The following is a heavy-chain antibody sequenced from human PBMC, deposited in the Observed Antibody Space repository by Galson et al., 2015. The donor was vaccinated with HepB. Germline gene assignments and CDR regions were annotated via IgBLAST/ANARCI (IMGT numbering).Heavy chain of an antibody. D-gene: IGHD6-19*01. V-gene: IGHV3-30*03. CDR1: GFTFSDYG. CDR2: ISYDGSNK. J-gene: IGHJ4*02. Sequence: SLRLSCAASGFTFSDYGIHWVRQAPGKGLEWVTVISYDGSNKYYADSVKGRFTISRDNSKNTLYLQMNSLRAEDTAVYYCARLESSGWFDYWGQGTLVTVSS. CDR3: ARLESSGWFDY.